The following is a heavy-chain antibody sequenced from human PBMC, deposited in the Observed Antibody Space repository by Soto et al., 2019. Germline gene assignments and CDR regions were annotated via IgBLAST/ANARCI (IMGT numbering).Heavy chain of an antibody. D-gene: IGHD4-17*01. J-gene: IGHJ6*02. Sequence: QVQLVQSGAEVKKPGSSVKVSCKASGGTFSSYAISWVRQAPGQGLEWMGGIIPIFGTANYAQKFQGRVTITADESTSTAYMELSSRRSEDTAVYYCARDKGDDYGDYFSFGGMDVWGQGTTVTVSS. CDR3: ARDKGDDYGDYFSFGGMDV. CDR1: GGTFSSYA. CDR2: IIPIFGTA. V-gene: IGHV1-69*01.